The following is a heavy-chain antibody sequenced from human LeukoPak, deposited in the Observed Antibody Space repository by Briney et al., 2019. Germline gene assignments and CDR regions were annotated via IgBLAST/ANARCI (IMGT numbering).Heavy chain of an antibody. J-gene: IGHJ4*02. CDR3: ARVGVDGSGTYGDY. CDR2: INHSGST. CDR1: GGSFSGYY. Sequence: PSETLSLTCAVYGGSFSGYYWSWIRQPPGKGLEWIGEINHSGSTNYNPSLKSRVTISVDTSKNQFSLKLSSVTAADTAVYYCARVGVDGSGTYGDYWGQGTLVTVSS. D-gene: IGHD3-10*01. V-gene: IGHV4-34*01.